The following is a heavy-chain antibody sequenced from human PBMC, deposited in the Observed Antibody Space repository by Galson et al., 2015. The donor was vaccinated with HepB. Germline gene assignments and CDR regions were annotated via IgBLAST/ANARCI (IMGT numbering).Heavy chain of an antibody. Sequence: SLRLSCAASGFTLSSYGMHWVRQAPGKGLEWVAILWXDGTNKYYGDSVKGRVTVSRDNSKXTLYLXMXSLRGEETAVYFCAKSRDGNYGAFDVWGQGTMVTVSS. D-gene: IGHD3-16*01. CDR2: LWXDGTNK. V-gene: IGHV3-33*06. CDR3: AKSRDGNYGAFDV. J-gene: IGHJ3*01. CDR1: GFTLSSYG.